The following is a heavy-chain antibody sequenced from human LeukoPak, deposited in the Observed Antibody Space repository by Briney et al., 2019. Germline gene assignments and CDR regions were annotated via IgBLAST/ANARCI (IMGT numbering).Heavy chain of an antibody. CDR1: GFTFSNYG. CDR3: AKMAPSWDYFDY. CDR2: IQYNGSNK. Sequence: GGSLRLSCAASGFTFSNYGIHWVRQAPGKGLEWVAFIQYNGSNKYYADSVKGRFTISRDNSKNTLYLQMNSLRAEDTAVYYCAKMAPSWDYFDYWGQGTLVTVSS. J-gene: IGHJ4*02. V-gene: IGHV3-30*02. D-gene: IGHD5-24*01.